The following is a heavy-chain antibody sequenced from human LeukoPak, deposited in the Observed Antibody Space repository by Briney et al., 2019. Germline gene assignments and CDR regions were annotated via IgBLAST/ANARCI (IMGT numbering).Heavy chain of an antibody. CDR3: ARVGGYSSSSDYYYGMDV. J-gene: IGHJ6*02. Sequence: GASVKVSCKASGYTFTSYDINWVRQATGQGLEWMGWMNPNSGNTGYAQKFQGRVTMTRNTSISTAYMELSSLRSEDTAVYYCARVGGYSSSSDYYYGMDVWGQGTTVTVSS. CDR1: GYTFTSYD. D-gene: IGHD6-6*01. CDR2: MNPNSGNT. V-gene: IGHV1-8*01.